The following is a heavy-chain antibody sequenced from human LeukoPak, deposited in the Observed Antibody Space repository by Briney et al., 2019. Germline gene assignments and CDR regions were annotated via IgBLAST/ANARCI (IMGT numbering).Heavy chain of an antibody. Sequence: ASVKVSCKASGYTFTGYYMHWVRQAPGQGLEWMGWINPNSGGTNYAQKFQGRVTMTRDTSISTAYMELSRLRSDDTAVYYCARAYYYDSRGDYWGQGTLVTVSS. V-gene: IGHV1-2*02. D-gene: IGHD3-22*01. J-gene: IGHJ4*02. CDR1: GYTFTGYY. CDR2: INPNSGGT. CDR3: ARAYYYDSRGDY.